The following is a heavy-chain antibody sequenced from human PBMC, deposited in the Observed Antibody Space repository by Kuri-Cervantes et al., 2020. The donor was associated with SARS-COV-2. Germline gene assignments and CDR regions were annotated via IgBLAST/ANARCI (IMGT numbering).Heavy chain of an antibody. J-gene: IGHJ6*03. Sequence: GESLKISCTASGFIFSDYYMTWIRQAPGKGLEWVSNIGPSGTTKYYADSVKGRFTISRDNAKNSMYLQMNSLRAEDRAVYYCARTFMGYYYYMDVWVKGTTVTVSS. CDR2: IGPSGTTK. D-gene: IGHD3-3*02. V-gene: IGHV3-11*04. CDR3: ARTFMGYYYYMDV. CDR1: GFIFSDYY.